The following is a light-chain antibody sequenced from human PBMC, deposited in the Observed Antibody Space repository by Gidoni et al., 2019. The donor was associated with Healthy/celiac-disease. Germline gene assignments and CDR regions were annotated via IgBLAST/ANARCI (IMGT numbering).Light chain of an antibody. J-gene: IGKJ3*01. Sequence: DIQMTQSPSSLSASVGDRVTITCRASQSISSYLNWYQQKPGKAPKLLISAASSLQSGVPSRFSGSGSGTDFTLTISSLQPEDFATYYCPQSYSTPPFTFGPGTKVDIK. CDR2: AAS. CDR3: PQSYSTPPFT. V-gene: IGKV1-39*01. CDR1: QSISSY.